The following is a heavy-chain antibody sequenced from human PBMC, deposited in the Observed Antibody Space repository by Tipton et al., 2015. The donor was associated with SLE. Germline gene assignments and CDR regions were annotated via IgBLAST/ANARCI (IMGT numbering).Heavy chain of an antibody. V-gene: IGHV4-59*02. Sequence: LRLSCSVSGGAVIHNYWSWIRQPPGKGLEWIGYIHSSGTTKYNSSLRSRVTISVDTSKNQFSLRLTSVTAADAAVYYCARLSGDIVNGYYSTSHYYYMDVWGKGTTVTVSS. CDR3: ARLSGDIVNGYYSTSHYYYMDV. CDR2: IHSSGTT. D-gene: IGHD3-9*01. J-gene: IGHJ6*03. CDR1: GGAVIHNY.